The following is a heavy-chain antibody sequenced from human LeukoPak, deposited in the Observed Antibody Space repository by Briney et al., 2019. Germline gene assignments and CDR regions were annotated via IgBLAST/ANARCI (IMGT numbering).Heavy chain of an antibody. CDR2: IAGSGATT. Sequence: GGSLRLSCVASGFTFSSYAMSWVRQAPGKGLEWVSTIAGSGATTYYADSVKGRFTISRDNSKNTLYLQMNSLRAEDTAVYYCAKHLQIVVPAMFLQGYGMDVWGQGTTVTVSS. CDR1: GFTFSSYA. J-gene: IGHJ6*02. CDR3: AKHLQIVVPAMFLQGYGMDV. D-gene: IGHD2-2*01. V-gene: IGHV3-23*01.